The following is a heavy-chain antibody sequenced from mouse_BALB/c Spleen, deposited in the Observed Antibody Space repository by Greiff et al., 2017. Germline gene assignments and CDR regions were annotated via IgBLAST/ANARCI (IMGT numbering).Heavy chain of an antibody. CDR3: ARSGETGGSGYAMDY. CDR1: GYTFTSYW. D-gene: IGHD3-1*01. J-gene: IGHJ4*01. CDR2: IDPSDSET. Sequence: QVQLQQPGAELVKPGAPVKLSCKASGYTFTSYWMNWVKQRPGRGLEWIGRIDPSDSETHYNQKFKDKATLTVDKSSSTAYIQLSSLTSEDSAVYYCARSGETGGSGYAMDYWGQGTSVTVSS. V-gene: IGHV1-69*02.